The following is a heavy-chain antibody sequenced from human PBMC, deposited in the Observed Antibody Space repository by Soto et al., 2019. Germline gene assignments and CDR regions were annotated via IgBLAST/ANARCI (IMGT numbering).Heavy chain of an antibody. Sequence: PGGSLRLSCAASGLTFSSYAMSWVRQAPGKGLEWVSTISGSGSSPYYADSVKGRFTISRDNSRNAVYLQMNSLRAEDTAEYYCAKDHHDGSGFYDNYGMDVWGQGTTVTVSS. V-gene: IGHV3-23*01. CDR2: ISGSGSSP. D-gene: IGHD3-22*01. J-gene: IGHJ6*02. CDR1: GLTFSSYA. CDR3: AKDHHDGSGFYDNYGMDV.